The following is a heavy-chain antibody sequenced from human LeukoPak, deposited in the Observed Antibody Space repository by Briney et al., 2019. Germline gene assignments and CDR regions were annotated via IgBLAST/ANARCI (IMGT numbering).Heavy chain of an antibody. CDR2: INHDGSST. CDR1: GFTFTTFW. J-gene: IGHJ4*02. D-gene: IGHD4-17*01. Sequence: GGSLRLSCATSGFTFTTFWMHWVRHAPGKGLVWVSRINHDGSSTNYADSVKGRFTISRDNAKNSLYLQMNSLRAEDTAVYYCARAVYGDYDDYWGQGTLVTVSS. V-gene: IGHV3-74*01. CDR3: ARAVYGDYDDY.